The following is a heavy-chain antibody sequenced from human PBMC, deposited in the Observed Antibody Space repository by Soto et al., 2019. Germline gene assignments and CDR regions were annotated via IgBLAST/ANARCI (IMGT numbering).Heavy chain of an antibody. CDR3: ARDNPLYSGYSWFDP. V-gene: IGHV3-30-3*01. D-gene: IGHD5-12*01. Sequence: PGGSLRLSFSASAITFRSSAMPWVRQAPGKGLEWVAVISYDGINKYYADSVKGRFTSSRDNSKNTLYLQMNSLRAEDTAVYYCARDNPLYSGYSWFDPRGKGTRV. CDR2: ISYDGINK. CDR1: AITFRSSA. J-gene: IGHJ5*02.